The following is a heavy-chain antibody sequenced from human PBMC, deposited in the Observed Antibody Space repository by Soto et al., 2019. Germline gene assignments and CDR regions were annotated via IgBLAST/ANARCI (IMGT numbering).Heavy chain of an antibody. CDR1: GFTFSSYA. CDR3: ARGVGATTTYFQH. J-gene: IGHJ1*01. D-gene: IGHD1-26*01. V-gene: IGHV3-30-3*01. Sequence: QVQLVESGGGVVQPGRSLRLSCAASGFTFSSYAMHWVRQAPGKGLEWVAVISYDGSNKYYADSVKGQFTISRDNSKNTLYLQMNSLRAEDTAVYYCARGVGATTTYFQHWGQGTLVTVSS. CDR2: ISYDGSNK.